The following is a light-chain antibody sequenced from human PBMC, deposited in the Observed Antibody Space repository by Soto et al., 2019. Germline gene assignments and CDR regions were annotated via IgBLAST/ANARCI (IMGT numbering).Light chain of an antibody. J-gene: IGLJ2*01. V-gene: IGLV2-14*03. CDR2: DVS. CDR3: SSYTTSSSVV. Sequence: QSALTQPAAVSGSPGQSITISCTGTSSDIGAYNYVSWYQQYPGKAPKLMIYDVSNRPSGISNRFSGSKSGYTASLTISGLQAEDEAAYYCSSYTTSSSVVFGGGTKLTVL. CDR1: SSDIGAYNY.